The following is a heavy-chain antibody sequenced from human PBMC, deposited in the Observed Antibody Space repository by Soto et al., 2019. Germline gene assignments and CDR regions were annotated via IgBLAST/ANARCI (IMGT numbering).Heavy chain of an antibody. CDR3: AKDLAPGYCSSTSCYVAPYCSGGSCYS. D-gene: IGHD2-2*01. V-gene: IGHV3-23*01. CDR1: GFTFSSYA. CDR2: ISGGGGST. J-gene: IGHJ4*02. Sequence: GGSLRLSCAASGFTFSSYAMSWVRQAPGKGLEWVSAISGGGGSTYYADSVKGRFTISRDNSKNTLYLQMNSLRAEDTAVYYCAKDLAPGYCSSTSCYVAPYCSGGSCYSWGQGTLVTVSS.